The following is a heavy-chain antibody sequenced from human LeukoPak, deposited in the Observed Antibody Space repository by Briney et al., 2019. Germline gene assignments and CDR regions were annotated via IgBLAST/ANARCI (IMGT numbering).Heavy chain of an antibody. D-gene: IGHD6-13*01. CDR3: ARAAAGFCFDY. Sequence: GRSLILSCAASGFTFSSYAMHWVRQAPGKGLEWVAVISYDGSNKYYADSVKGRFTISRDNSKNTLYLQMNSLRAEDTAVYYCARAAAGFCFDYWGQGTLVTVSS. CDR1: GFTFSSYA. CDR2: ISYDGSNK. J-gene: IGHJ4*02. V-gene: IGHV3-30-3*01.